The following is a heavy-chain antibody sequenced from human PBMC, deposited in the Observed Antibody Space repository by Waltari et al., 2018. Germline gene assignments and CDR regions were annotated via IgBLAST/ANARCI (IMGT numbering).Heavy chain of an antibody. CDR1: GFTFSSYS. V-gene: IGHV3-48*04. CDR3: AREASRSGSNYLFYFDY. Sequence: EVQLVESGGGLIQPVGSLRLSCAASGFTFSSYSMNGVRQAPGKGWGGGSYIVSSSSTIASADSVRGPSPLSRDTAKNSLSLQLNSRGAEDTAVYYCAREASRSGSNYLFYFDYWGPGTLVTVSS. D-gene: IGHD4-4*01. J-gene: IGHJ4*02. CDR2: IVSSSSTI.